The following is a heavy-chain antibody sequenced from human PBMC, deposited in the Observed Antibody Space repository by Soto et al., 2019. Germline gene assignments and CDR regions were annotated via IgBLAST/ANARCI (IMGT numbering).Heavy chain of an antibody. CDR3: AREATYDFWGGSSALKGSSAWFDP. Sequence: GASVKVSCKASGGTFSIYAINWVRQTPGQGLEWMGGIIPISGTTKSAQKFQGRVTITADGSTSTAYLEVNSLTSEDTALYYCAREATYDFWGGSSALKGSSAWFDPWGQGTLVTVSS. J-gene: IGHJ5*02. V-gene: IGHV1-69*13. D-gene: IGHD3-3*01. CDR2: IIPISGTT. CDR1: GGTFSIYA.